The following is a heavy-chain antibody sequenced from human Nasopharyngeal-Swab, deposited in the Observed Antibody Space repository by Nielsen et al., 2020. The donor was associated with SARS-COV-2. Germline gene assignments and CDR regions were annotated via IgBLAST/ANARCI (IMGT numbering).Heavy chain of an antibody. CDR2: ISYDGSNK. V-gene: IGHV3-30*03. Sequence: GGSLRLSCAASGFTFSGYGMHWVRQAPGKGLECVAVISYDGSNKYHADSVRGRFTISRDDSENTLYLQMNSLRPEDTAVYYCARGGMVGATTYGWFDPWGQGTLVTVSS. J-gene: IGHJ5*02. D-gene: IGHD1-26*01. CDR3: ARGGMVGATTYGWFDP. CDR1: GFTFSGYG.